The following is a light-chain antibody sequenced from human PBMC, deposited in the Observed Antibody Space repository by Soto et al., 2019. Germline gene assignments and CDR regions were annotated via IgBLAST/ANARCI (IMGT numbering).Light chain of an antibody. V-gene: IGKV1-33*01. CDR3: QEYDNLPLT. CDR1: QNINKD. J-gene: IGKJ4*01. CDR2: DAS. Sequence: IQLTQYPSSLSASVGDRVTITCQATQNINKDLNWYQQKPGKAPKLLIYDASDLETGVPSRFSGSGSGTHFTLTISSLQPEDIATYYCQEYDNLPLTFGGGTKVDIK.